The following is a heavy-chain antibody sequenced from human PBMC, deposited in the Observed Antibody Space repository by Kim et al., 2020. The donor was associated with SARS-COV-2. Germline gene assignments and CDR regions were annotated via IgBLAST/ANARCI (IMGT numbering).Heavy chain of an antibody. CDR2: IYYSGST. D-gene: IGHD3-10*01. V-gene: IGHV4-39*01. J-gene: IGHJ4*02. Sequence: SETLSLTCTVSGGSISSSSYYWGWIRQPPGKGLEWIGSIYYSGSTYYNPSLKSRVTISVDTSKNQFSLKLSSVTAADTAVYYCASPYYYGSGSYLYWGQGTLVTVSS. CDR3: ASPYYYGSGSYLY. CDR1: GGSISSSSYY.